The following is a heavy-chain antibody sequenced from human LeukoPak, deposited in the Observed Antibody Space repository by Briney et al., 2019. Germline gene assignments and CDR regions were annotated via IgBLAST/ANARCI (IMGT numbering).Heavy chain of an antibody. CDR3: AKPTMVRGVMHYYYGMDV. CDR2: INGSGGST. Sequence: GGALRLSCGASGFTFSSYVVSWVRQARGKGLEWVSAINGSGGSTYYADSVKSRFTISRDKSKNTLSLQLTSLTAEDTAVYYCAKPTMVRGVMHYYYGMDVWGQGTTVTVSS. CDR1: GFTFSSYV. J-gene: IGHJ6*02. D-gene: IGHD3-10*01. V-gene: IGHV3-23*01.